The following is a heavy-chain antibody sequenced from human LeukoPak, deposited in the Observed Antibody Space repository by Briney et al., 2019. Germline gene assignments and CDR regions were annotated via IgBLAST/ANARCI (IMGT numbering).Heavy chain of an antibody. D-gene: IGHD4-23*01. J-gene: IGHJ6*03. CDR2: IYTSGST. Sequence: SETLSLTCTVSGGSISSYYWSWIRQPAGKGLEWIGRIYTSGSTNYNPSLKSRVTMSVDTSKNQFSLKLSSVTAADTAVYYCARPPVVTGGYYYYYMDVWGKGTTVTVSS. V-gene: IGHV4-4*07. CDR1: GGSISSYY. CDR3: ARPPVVTGGYYYYYMDV.